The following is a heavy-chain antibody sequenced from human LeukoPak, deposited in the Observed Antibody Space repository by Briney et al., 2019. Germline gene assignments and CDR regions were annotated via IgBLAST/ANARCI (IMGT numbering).Heavy chain of an antibody. V-gene: IGHV3-30*04. D-gene: IGHD6-13*01. CDR2: ISYDGSNK. Sequence: HPGGSLRLSCAASGFTFSSYAMHWVRQAPGKGLEWVAVISYDGSNKYYADSVKGRFTISRDNSKNTLYLQMNSLRAEDTAVYYCAKEKAAEDYWGQGTLVTVSS. CDR3: AKEKAAEDY. CDR1: GFTFSSYA. J-gene: IGHJ4*02.